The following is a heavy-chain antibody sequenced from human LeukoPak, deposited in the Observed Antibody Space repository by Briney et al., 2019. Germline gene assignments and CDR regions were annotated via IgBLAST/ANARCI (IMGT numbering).Heavy chain of an antibody. V-gene: IGHV4-34*03. J-gene: IGHJ4*02. Sequence: PSETLSLTCAVYGGSFSGYYWSWIRQPPGKGLEWIGEINHSGSTNYNPSLKSRVTMSVDTSKNQFSLKLSSVTAADTAVYYCSYSNYGDNFDYWGQGTLVTVSS. CDR2: INHSGST. CDR3: SYSNYGDNFDY. CDR1: GGSFSGYY. D-gene: IGHD4-11*01.